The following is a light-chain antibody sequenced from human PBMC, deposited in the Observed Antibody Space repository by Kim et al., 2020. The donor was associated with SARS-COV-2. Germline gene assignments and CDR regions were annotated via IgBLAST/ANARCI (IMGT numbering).Light chain of an antibody. CDR1: CIGSKS. CDR3: QVWDSSRDHRVV. J-gene: IGLJ2*01. V-gene: IGLV3-21*04. CDR2: YDN. Sequence: PGRTAGSTGGGGCIGSKSVDQYHHKPGQAPVLVISYDNDRPSGSPERFSGSNSGNAATLTINRVEAGDEADYYCQVWDSSRDHRVVFGGGTQLTVL.